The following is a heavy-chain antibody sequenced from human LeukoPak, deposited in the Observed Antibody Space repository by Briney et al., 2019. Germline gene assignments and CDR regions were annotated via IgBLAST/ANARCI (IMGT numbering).Heavy chain of an antibody. J-gene: IGHJ5*02. CDR2: VHYSGDT. CDR3: ARDRNLNGERWFDP. D-gene: IGHD4-17*01. CDR1: GGSISSYY. Sequence: SETLSLTCAVSGGSISSYYWSWIRQPPGKGPEWVGYVHYSGDTNYNPSLKSRVTISVDTSKNQFSLKLTSVTAADTAIYYCARDRNLNGERWFDPWGQGTLVTVSS. V-gene: IGHV4-59*01.